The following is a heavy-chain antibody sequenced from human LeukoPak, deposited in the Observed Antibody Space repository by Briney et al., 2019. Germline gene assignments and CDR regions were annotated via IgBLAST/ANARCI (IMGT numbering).Heavy chain of an antibody. V-gene: IGHV3-7*01. D-gene: IGHD4-17*01. CDR2: IKDDGTEK. Sequence: GGSLRLSCAASGFTFSSYWMTWVRQAPGKGLERVAQIKDDGTEKFYLDSLRGRFTISRDNSKDSLYLHVNSLRAEDTAVYYCTRERLYGASALDYWGQGIVVTVSS. CDR1: GFTFSSYW. J-gene: IGHJ4*02. CDR3: TRERLYGASALDY.